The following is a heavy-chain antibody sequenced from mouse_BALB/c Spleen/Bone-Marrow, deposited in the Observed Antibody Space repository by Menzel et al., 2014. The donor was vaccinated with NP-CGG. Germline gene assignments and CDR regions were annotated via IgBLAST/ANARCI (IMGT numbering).Heavy chain of an antibody. CDR2: IHPGDGDT. V-gene: IGHV1-80*01. CDR1: GYTFTNFW. J-gene: IGHJ2*01. CDR3: ARVYYGNLDY. D-gene: IGHD2-1*01. Sequence: VQLQQSGAELVRPGSSVKISCKASGYTFTNFWMNWVKQRPGQGLEWIGQIHPGDGDTNNNGKFKGKATLTTDKSSSTAYMQLSSLSSEDSAVYFCARVYYGNLDYWGRGTTLTVSS.